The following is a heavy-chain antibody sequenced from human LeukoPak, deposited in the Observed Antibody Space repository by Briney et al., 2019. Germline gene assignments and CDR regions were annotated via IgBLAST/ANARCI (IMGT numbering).Heavy chain of an antibody. J-gene: IGHJ4*02. V-gene: IGHV1-8*02. Sequence: ASVKVSCKASGYTFTSYGISWVRQATGQGLEWMGWMNPNSGNTGYAQKFQGRVTMTRNTSISTAYMELSSLRSEDTAVYYCARAGIFSCSGGSCYSLDYWGQGTLVAVSS. D-gene: IGHD2-15*01. CDR3: ARAGIFSCSGGSCYSLDY. CDR2: MNPNSGNT. CDR1: GYTFTSYG.